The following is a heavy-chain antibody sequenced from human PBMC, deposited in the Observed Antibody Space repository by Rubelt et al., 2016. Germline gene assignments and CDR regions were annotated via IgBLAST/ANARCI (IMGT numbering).Heavy chain of an antibody. CDR3: ARAVYYYDSSGYYSFDY. Sequence: VRQAPGKGLEWVSYISSSSSTIYYADSVKGRFTISRDNAKNSLYLQMNSLRAEDTAVYYCARAVYYYDSSGYYSFDYWGQGTLVTVSS. CDR2: ISSSSSTI. J-gene: IGHJ4*02. V-gene: IGHV3-48*01. D-gene: IGHD3-22*01.